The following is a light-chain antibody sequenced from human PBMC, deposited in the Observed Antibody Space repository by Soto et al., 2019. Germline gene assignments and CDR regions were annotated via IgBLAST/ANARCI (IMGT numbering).Light chain of an antibody. Sequence: DIVMTQTPLSSPVTLGQPASISCRSSQSLVHSDGNNYLSWLQQRPGQPPRLLIYQNSNRFSGVPDRFSGSGAGTDSTLKISRVEAEDVGVYYCMQATQFPWTFGQGTKVEIK. J-gene: IGKJ1*01. V-gene: IGKV2-24*01. CDR1: QSLVHSDGNNY. CDR2: QNS. CDR3: MQATQFPWT.